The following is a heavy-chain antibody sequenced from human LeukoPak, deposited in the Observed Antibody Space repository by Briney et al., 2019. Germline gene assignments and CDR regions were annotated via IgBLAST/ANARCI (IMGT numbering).Heavy chain of an antibody. CDR3: ARLANWAQDDY. Sequence: SETLSLTCTVSGGSISSYYWSWIRQPPGKVLEWIGYIHYSGSTNYNPSLKRRVTISEDTSKNQFSLKLSSVTAADTAVYYCARLANWAQDDYWGQGALVTVSS. J-gene: IGHJ4*02. V-gene: IGHV4-59*08. CDR1: GGSISSYY. CDR2: IHYSGST. D-gene: IGHD7-27*01.